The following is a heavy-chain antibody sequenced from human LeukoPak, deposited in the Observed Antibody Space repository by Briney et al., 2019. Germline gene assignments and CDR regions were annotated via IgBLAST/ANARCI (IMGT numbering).Heavy chain of an antibody. D-gene: IGHD2-2*01. V-gene: IGHV4-34*01. CDR3: ARGVVVAAANGGNNWFDP. Sequence: SETLSLTCAVYGGSFSGYYWSWIRQPPGKGLEWIGEINHSGSTNYNPSLKSRVTISVDTSKNQFSLKLSSVTAADTAVYYCARGVVVAAANGGNNWFDPWGQGTLVTVSS. J-gene: IGHJ5*02. CDR2: INHSGST. CDR1: GGSFSGYY.